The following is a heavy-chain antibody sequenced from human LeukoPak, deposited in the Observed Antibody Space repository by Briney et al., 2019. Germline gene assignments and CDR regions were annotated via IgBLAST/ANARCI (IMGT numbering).Heavy chain of an antibody. D-gene: IGHD6-13*01. CDR1: EFTFSAYS. CDR2: ISSGSTYI. Sequence: PGGSLRLSCAASEFTFSAYSMNWVRQAPGKGLEWVSSISSGSTYIYYADSVKGRFTISRDNAKNSLYLQMNSLRAEDTAVYYCARVGSAAGTGYDYWGQGTLVTVSS. J-gene: IGHJ4*02. CDR3: ARVGSAAGTGYDY. V-gene: IGHV3-21*01.